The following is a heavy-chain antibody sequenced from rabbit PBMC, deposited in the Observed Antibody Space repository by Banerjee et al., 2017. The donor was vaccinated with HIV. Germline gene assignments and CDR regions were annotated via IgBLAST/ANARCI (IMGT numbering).Heavy chain of an antibody. CDR2: IYAGSRGST. J-gene: IGHJ4*01. CDR1: GFTLSSSYY. CDR3: ARSYDDYGDYYNL. D-gene: IGHD2-1*01. Sequence: QSLEESGGGLVQPGGSLKLSCKASGFTLSSSYYMCWVRQAPGKGLEWIACIYAGSRGSTYYASWAKGRFTISKASSTTVTLQMTSLTAADTATHFCARSYDDYGDYYNLWGPGTLVTVS. V-gene: IGHV1S40*01.